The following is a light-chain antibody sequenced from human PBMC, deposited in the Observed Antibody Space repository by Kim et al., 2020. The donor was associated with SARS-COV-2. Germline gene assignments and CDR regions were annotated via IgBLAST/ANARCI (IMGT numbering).Light chain of an antibody. Sequence: SPGGGAALSCRARQSGGCTFAWYQQKPGQAPRLLIYGVSTRATGIPARFSGSGSGTEFTLTISSLQSEDFAVYYCQQYDNRPPWTFGQGTKVDIK. J-gene: IGKJ1*01. CDR3: QQYDNRPPWT. CDR1: QSGGCT. V-gene: IGKV3-15*01. CDR2: GVS.